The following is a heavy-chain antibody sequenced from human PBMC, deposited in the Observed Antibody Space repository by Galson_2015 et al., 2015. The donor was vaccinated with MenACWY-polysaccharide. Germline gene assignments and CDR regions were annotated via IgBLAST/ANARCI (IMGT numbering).Heavy chain of an antibody. CDR1: GFTFSSYA. CDR3: AKRKYCDTSTCYGFDY. V-gene: IGHV3-23*01. D-gene: IGHD2-2*01. J-gene: IGHJ4*02. CDR2: VSADGGST. Sequence: SLRLSCAASGFTFSSYAMSWVRQAPGKGLEWVSAVSADGGSTYYADSVKGRFTISRDNSKNTLYLQMNTLRAEDTALYYCAKRKYCDTSTCYGFDYWSQGTLVTVSS.